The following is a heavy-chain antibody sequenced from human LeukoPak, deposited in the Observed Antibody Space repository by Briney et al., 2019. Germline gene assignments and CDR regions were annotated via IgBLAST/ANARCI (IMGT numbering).Heavy chain of an antibody. CDR2: ISYDDGSNK. J-gene: IGHJ4*02. D-gene: IGHD5-18*01. Sequence: GGSLRLSCAASGFPFSNYGMHWVRQAPGKGLEWVAVISYDDGSNKYYADSVKGRFTISRDNSKNTLYLQMNSLRAEDTAVYYCAKEQLTSGYSFLTDYWGQGTLVTVSS. V-gene: IGHV3-30*18. CDR1: GFPFSNYG. CDR3: AKEQLTSGYSFLTDY.